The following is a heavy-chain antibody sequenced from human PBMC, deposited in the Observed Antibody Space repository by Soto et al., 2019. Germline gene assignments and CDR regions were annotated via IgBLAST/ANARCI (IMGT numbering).Heavy chain of an antibody. V-gene: IGHV3-11*01. CDR3: ARDKGPNYDFWSGYPVIWFDP. J-gene: IGHJ5*02. Sequence: GGSLRLSCAASGFTFSDYYMSWIRQAPGKGLEWVSYISSSGSTIYYAGSVKGRFTISRDNAKNSLYLQMNSLRAEDTAVYYCARDKGPNYDFWSGYPVIWFDPWGQGTLVTVSS. CDR2: ISSSGSTI. D-gene: IGHD3-3*01. CDR1: GFTFSDYY.